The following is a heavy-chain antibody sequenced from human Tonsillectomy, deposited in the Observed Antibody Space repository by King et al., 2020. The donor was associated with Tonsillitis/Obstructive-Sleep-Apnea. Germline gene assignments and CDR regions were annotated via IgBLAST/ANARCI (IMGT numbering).Heavy chain of an antibody. CDR1: GFTFGDYF. CDR3: TRDDFWSGYYSSPFAY. CDR2: IRSKPSGGTT. V-gene: IGHV3-49*04. D-gene: IGHD3-3*01. Sequence: VQLVESGGGLVQPGRSLRLSCTTSGFTFGDYFMSWVRQAPGKGLEWVGSIRSKPSGGTTEYAASVKDRFIISRDDSKTIAYLQMNSLKTEDTAVYFCTRDDFWSGYYSSPFAYGGQGTLVTVSS. J-gene: IGHJ4*02.